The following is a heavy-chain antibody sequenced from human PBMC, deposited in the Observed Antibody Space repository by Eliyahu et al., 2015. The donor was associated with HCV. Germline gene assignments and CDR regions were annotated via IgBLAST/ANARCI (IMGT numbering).Heavy chain of an antibody. D-gene: IGHD2/OR15-2a*01. CDR3: ATGRGQYFTD. CDR2: IIPSSGVT. J-gene: IGHJ4*02. V-gene: IGHV1-2*02. Sequence: QVQLVQSGAEVKNPGAXVKLSCXASGYIFTDTYMHWVRQAPGQGLECMGLIIPSSGVTVYAQKFQGRVTMTRDTSISTAYMELSSLTSDDTAMYYCATGRGQYFTDWGQGTLVTVSS. CDR1: GYIFTDTY.